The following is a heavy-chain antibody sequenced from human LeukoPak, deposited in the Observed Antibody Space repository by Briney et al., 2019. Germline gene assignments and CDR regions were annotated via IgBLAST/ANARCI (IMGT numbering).Heavy chain of an antibody. CDR3: ARGGSDILTQHDY. J-gene: IGHJ4*02. V-gene: IGHV3-21*01. CDR2: ISSSSRYI. Sequence: KAGGSLTLSCAASGFTFSSYSVNWVRNAPGRGLEWVSSISSSSRYIYYADSVKGRFTISRDNAKNSLYLQMNSLRAEDTAVYYCARGGSDILTQHDYWGQGTLVTVSS. D-gene: IGHD3-9*01. CDR1: GFTFSSYS.